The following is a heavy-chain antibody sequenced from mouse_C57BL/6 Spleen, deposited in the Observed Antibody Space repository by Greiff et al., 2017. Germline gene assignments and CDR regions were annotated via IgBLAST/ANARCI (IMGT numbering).Heavy chain of an antibody. CDR3: ARSLSYYGSSFAY. V-gene: IGHV7-3*01. D-gene: IGHD1-1*01. Sequence: EVKLEESGGGLVQPGGSLSLSCAASGFTFTDYYMSWVRQPPGKALEWLGFIRNKANGYTTEYSASVKGRFTISRDNSQSILYLQMNALRAEDRATYYCARSLSYYGSSFAYWGQGTLVTVSA. CDR2: IRNKANGYTT. CDR1: GFTFTDYY. J-gene: IGHJ3*01.